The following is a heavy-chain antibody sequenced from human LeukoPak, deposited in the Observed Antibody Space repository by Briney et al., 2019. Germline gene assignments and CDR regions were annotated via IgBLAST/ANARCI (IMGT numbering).Heavy chain of an antibody. V-gene: IGHV3-30*02. D-gene: IGHD3-10*01. J-gene: IGHJ4*02. CDR1: GFTFSSYG. CDR3: ARERFGELLPTDY. Sequence: GGSLGLSCAASGFTFSSYGMHWVRQAPGKGLEWVAFIRYDGSNKYYADSVKGRFTISRDNSKNTLYLQMNSLRAEDTAVYYCARERFGELLPTDYWGQGTLVTVSS. CDR2: IRYDGSNK.